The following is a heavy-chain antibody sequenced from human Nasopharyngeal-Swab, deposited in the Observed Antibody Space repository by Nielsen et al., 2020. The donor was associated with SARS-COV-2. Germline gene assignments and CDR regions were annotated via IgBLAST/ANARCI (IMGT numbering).Heavy chain of an antibody. CDR2: INAGNGNT. Sequence: AAVKVSCKASGGTFSSYAISWVRQAPGQRLEWMGWINAGNGNTKYSQKFQGRVTITRDTSASTAYMELSSLRSEDTAVYYCARGRRGYCSGGSCGGDWYFDYWGQGTLVTVSS. CDR3: ARGRRGYCSGGSCGGDWYFDY. V-gene: IGHV1-3*01. D-gene: IGHD2-15*01. J-gene: IGHJ4*02. CDR1: GGTFSSYA.